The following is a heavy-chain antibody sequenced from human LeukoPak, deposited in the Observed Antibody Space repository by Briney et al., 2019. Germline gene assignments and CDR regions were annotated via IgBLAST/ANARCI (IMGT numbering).Heavy chain of an antibody. J-gene: IGHJ4*02. D-gene: IGHD3-22*01. V-gene: IGHV1-2*02. Sequence: ASVTVSCKASGYTFTGYYIHWVRQAPGQGLEWMGWINPNSGGTNYAQKFQGRVTMTRDTSISTAYMELSRLRSDDTAVYYCARCAITMIVGETLDYWGQGTLVTVSS. CDR3: ARCAITMIVGETLDY. CDR1: GYTFTGYY. CDR2: INPNSGGT.